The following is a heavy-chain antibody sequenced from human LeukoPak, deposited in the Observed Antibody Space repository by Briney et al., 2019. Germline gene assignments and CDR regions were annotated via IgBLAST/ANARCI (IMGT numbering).Heavy chain of an antibody. Sequence: GGSLRLSCAASGFTVSSNYMSRVRQAPGKGLEWVSVIYSGGSTYYADSVKGRFTISRDNSKNTLYLQMNRLRAEDTAVYYCAKRSSAQVAAYDYWGQGTLVTVSS. V-gene: IGHV3-66*01. CDR1: GFTVSSNY. CDR2: IYSGGST. J-gene: IGHJ4*02. D-gene: IGHD5-12*01. CDR3: AKRSSAQVAAYDY.